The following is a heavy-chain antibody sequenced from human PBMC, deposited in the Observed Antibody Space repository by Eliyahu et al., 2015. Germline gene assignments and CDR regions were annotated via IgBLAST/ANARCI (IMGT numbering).Heavy chain of an antibody. CDR2: ISNTGGTT. D-gene: IGHD5-24*01. V-gene: IGHV3-23*01. CDR1: IFTNYA. CDR3: AKGGDGYNFDYYGMDV. Sequence: IFTNYAMGWVRXAPGKGLEWVSGISNTGGTTYYADSMEGPFTISRDNSKNTLYLQMRSLRVEDTAVYYCAKGGDGYNFDYYGMDVWGQGTTVTVSS. J-gene: IGHJ6*02.